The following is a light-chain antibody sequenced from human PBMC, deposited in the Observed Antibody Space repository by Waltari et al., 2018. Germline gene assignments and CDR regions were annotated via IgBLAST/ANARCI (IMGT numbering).Light chain of an antibody. CDR2: DFT. J-gene: IGLJ2*01. Sequence: QSALTQPRSVSGSPGQSVTISCTGTRSDVGGYNFVPWYQQHPVTAPKLIISDFTTRPAGVPDRFSGSKSGNTASLTISGLQADDEADYYCSSYAGNYVAFGGGTKLTGL. CDR3: SSYAGNYVA. CDR1: RSDVGGYNF. V-gene: IGLV2-11*01.